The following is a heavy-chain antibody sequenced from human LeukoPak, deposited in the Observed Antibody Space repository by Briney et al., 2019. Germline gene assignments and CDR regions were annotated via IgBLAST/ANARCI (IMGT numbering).Heavy chain of an antibody. CDR1: GFTFSDYW. CDR2: ISGSGGST. J-gene: IGHJ5*02. Sequence: GGSLRLSCAASGFTFSDYWMHWVRQAPGKGLEWVSAISGSGGSTYYADSVKGRFTISRDNSKNTLYLQMNSLRAEDTAVYYCAKDWKYCSGGSCFWFDPWGQGTLVTVSS. CDR3: AKDWKYCSGGSCFWFDP. D-gene: IGHD2-15*01. V-gene: IGHV3-23*01.